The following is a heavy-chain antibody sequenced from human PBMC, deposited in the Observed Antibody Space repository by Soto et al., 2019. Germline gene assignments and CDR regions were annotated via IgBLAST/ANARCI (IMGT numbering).Heavy chain of an antibody. CDR1: GGSISSYY. D-gene: IGHD3-10*01. Sequence: PSETLSLTCTVSGGSISSYYWSWIRQPPGKGLEWIGYIYYTGYDNYNPSLKSRVTISVDTSKNQFSLNVSSVTAADTAVYYCARVKWFGESGFDYWGQGTLVTVSS. CDR2: IYYTGYD. CDR3: ARVKWFGESGFDY. V-gene: IGHV4-59*01. J-gene: IGHJ4*02.